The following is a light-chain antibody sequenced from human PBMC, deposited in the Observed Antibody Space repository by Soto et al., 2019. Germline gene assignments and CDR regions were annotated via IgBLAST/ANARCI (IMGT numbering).Light chain of an antibody. CDR1: ESLLHSDGKTY. Sequence: EIMMTQTPLSLSVAPGQPASISCKSSESLLHSDGKTYLYWYLQTPGTPPHLLIYELANQFSGGPDELCGSGSGTNFTPKISRVEAEEVGVYYYMQRIQVPITFGQGTRLEIK. V-gene: IGKV2D-29*01. J-gene: IGKJ5*01. CDR3: MQRIQVPIT. CDR2: ELA.